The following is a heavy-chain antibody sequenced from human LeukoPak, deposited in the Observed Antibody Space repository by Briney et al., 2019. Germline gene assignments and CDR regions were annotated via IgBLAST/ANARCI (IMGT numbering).Heavy chain of an antibody. CDR2: INPNSGGT. CDR1: GYTFTGYY. J-gene: IGHJ4*02. Sequence: ASVKVSCKASGYTFTGYYMHWVRQAPGQGLEWMGWINPNSGGTNYAQKLQGRVTMTRDTSISTAYMELSRLRPDDTAVYYCARTDSSGWYGDYWGQGTLVTVSS. D-gene: IGHD6-19*01. CDR3: ARTDSSGWYGDY. V-gene: IGHV1-2*02.